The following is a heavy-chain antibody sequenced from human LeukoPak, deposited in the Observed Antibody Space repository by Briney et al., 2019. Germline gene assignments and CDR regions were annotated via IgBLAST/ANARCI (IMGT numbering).Heavy chain of an antibody. CDR1: GFTFSDYY. V-gene: IGHV3-11*01. Sequence: GGSLRLSCAASGFTFSDYYMSWIRRAPGKGLEWLSYISSSSGTIHYADSVKGRFTISRDNAKNSLYLQMNSLRAEDTAVYYCARERNNWFDPWGQGTLVTVSS. J-gene: IGHJ5*02. CDR3: ARERNNWFDP. CDR2: ISSSSGTI.